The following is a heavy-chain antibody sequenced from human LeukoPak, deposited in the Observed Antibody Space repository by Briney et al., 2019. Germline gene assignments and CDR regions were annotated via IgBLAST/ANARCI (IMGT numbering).Heavy chain of an antibody. Sequence: ASVKVSCKTSGYTFTSYDINWVRQATGQGLEWMGWMNPNSGNTGYAQKFQGRVTMTRNTSNSTAYMELSSLRSEDTAVYYCARLHYDSSGYEPWGQGTLVTVSS. CDR1: GYTFTSYD. CDR2: MNPNSGNT. CDR3: ARLHYDSSGYEP. D-gene: IGHD3-22*01. J-gene: IGHJ5*02. V-gene: IGHV1-8*01.